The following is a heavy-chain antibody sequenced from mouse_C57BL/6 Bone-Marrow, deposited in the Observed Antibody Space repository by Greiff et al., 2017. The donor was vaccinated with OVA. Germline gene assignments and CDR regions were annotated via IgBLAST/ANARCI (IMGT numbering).Heavy chain of an antibody. V-gene: IGHV3-6*01. CDR2: ISYDGSN. J-gene: IGHJ3*01. D-gene: IGHD2-3*01. CDR1: GYSITSGYY. Sequence: EVKLMESGPGLVKPSQSLSLTCSVTGYSITSGYYWNWIRQFPGNKLEWMGYISYDGSNNYNPSLKNRISITRDTSKNQFFLKLNSVTTEDTATYYCARDDGASFAYWGQGTLVTVSA. CDR3: ARDDGASFAY.